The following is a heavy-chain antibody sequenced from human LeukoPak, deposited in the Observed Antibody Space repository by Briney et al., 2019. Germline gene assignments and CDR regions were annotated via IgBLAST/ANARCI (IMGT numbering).Heavy chain of an antibody. J-gene: IGHJ4*02. CDR1: GGTFSSYA. CDR2: ISAYNGNT. Sequence: GASVKVSCKASGGTFSSYAISWVRQAPGQGLEWMGWISAYNGNTNYAQKLQGRVTMTTDTSTSTAYMELRSLRSDDTAVYYCARDEGYCSSTSCYPIDYWGQGTLVTVSS. D-gene: IGHD2-2*01. V-gene: IGHV1-18*01. CDR3: ARDEGYCSSTSCYPIDY.